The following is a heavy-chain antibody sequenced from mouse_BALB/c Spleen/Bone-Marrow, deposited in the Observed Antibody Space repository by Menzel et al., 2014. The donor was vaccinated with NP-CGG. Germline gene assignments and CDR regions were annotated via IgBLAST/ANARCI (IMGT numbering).Heavy chain of an antibody. CDR2: INPDSSTI. CDR3: ARNWDVGFAY. CDR1: GFDFSRYW. Sequence: EVKVEESGGGLVQPGGSLKLSYAASGFDFSRYWMSWARQAPGKGLEWIGEINPDSSTINYTPSLKDKFIISRDNAKNTLYLQMSKVRSEDTALYYCARNWDVGFAYWGQGTLVTVSA. J-gene: IGHJ3*01. D-gene: IGHD4-1*01. V-gene: IGHV4-1*02.